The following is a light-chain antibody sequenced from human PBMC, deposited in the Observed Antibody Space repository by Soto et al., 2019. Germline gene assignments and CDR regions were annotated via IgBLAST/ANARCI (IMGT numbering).Light chain of an antibody. CDR1: RSISSW. Sequence: DVQMTQSPSTLSASVGDRVTITCRASRSISSWLAWYQQKPGKAPKLLIYAASTLESGVPSRFSSSASGTEFTLTISSLQPDDFATYFCQQYNSYWTFGQGTKVDIK. V-gene: IGKV1-5*01. J-gene: IGKJ1*01. CDR2: AAS. CDR3: QQYNSYWT.